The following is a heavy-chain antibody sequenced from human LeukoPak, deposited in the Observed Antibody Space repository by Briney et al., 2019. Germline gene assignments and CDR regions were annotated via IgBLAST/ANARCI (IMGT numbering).Heavy chain of an antibody. CDR3: ARDRDVPAIGMDV. V-gene: IGHV3-21*06. Sequence: GGSLRLSCAASGFTFSSYTMNWVRQAPGKGLEWVSSISSSSSYMYYADSVKGRFTISRDNAKDSLYLQMNSLRAEDTAVYYCARDRDVPAIGMDVWGQGTTVTVSS. CDR2: ISSSSSYM. CDR1: GFTFSSYT. J-gene: IGHJ6*02.